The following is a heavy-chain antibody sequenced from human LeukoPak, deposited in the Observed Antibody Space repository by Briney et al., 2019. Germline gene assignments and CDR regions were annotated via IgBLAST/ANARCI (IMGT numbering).Heavy chain of an antibody. V-gene: IGHV1-69*05. CDR2: IIPIFGTA. D-gene: IGHD3-22*01. CDR3: ATGRYYYDSSGYRNRYFDL. J-gene: IGHJ2*01. Sequence: GSSVKVSCKASGGTFSSYAISWVRQAPGQGLEWMGRIIPIFGTAYYAQKFQGRVTITTDESTSTAYMELSSLRSEDTAVYYCATGRYYYDSSGYRNRYFDLWGCGTLVTVSS. CDR1: GGTFSSYA.